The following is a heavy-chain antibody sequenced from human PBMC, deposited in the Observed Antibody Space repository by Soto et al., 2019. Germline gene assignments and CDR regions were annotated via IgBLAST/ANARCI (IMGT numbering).Heavy chain of an antibody. CDR3: ARDKDWAFDY. CDR1: GFTFSSYA. V-gene: IGHV3-48*03. D-gene: IGHD3-9*01. J-gene: IGHJ4*02. CDR2: IFTTGTTI. Sequence: GGSLRLSCAASGFTFSSYAMSWVRQAPGKGLEWVSYIFTTGTTIYYADSVKGRFTVSRDNAKNSLFLLLNSLRAEDKAVYYCARDKDWAFDYWGQGTLVTVSS.